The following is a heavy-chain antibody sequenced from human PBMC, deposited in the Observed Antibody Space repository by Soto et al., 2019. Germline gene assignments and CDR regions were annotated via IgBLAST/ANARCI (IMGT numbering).Heavy chain of an antibody. Sequence: SVKVSCKASGGTFSSYTISWVRQAPGQGLEWMGRIIPILGIANYAQKFQGRVTITADKSTSTAYMELSSLRSEDTAVYYCARDVTIFGVVKKNWFDRWGQGTLVTVS. CDR3: ARDVTIFGVVKKNWFDR. CDR1: GGTFSSYT. CDR2: IIPILGIA. D-gene: IGHD3-3*01. V-gene: IGHV1-69*04. J-gene: IGHJ5*02.